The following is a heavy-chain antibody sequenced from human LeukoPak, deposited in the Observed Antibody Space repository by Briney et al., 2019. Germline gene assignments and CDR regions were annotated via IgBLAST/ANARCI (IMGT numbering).Heavy chain of an antibody. Sequence: PSETLSLTCAVYGGSFSGYYWSWIRQPPGKGLEWIGEINHSGSTNYNPSLKSRVTISVDTSKNQFSLKLSSVTAADTAVYYCARQPGSWFTSFDSWGQGTLVTVSS. D-gene: IGHD6-13*01. CDR1: GGSFSGYY. CDR3: ARQPGSWFTSFDS. CDR2: INHSGST. J-gene: IGHJ4*02. V-gene: IGHV4-34*01.